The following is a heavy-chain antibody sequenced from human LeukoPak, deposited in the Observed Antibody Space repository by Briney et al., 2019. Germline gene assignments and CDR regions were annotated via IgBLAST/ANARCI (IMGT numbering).Heavy chain of an antibody. J-gene: IGHJ4*02. Sequence: SETLSLTCTVSGGSISSSSYYWGWIRQPPGKGLEWVGSIYYSGSTYYNPSLKSRVSISVDTSKNQFSLKLTSVTAPDTAVYYWARPPPYDLLTGYYSFDYWGQGTLVTVSS. V-gene: IGHV4-39*01. CDR3: ARPPPYDLLTGYYSFDY. CDR1: GGSISSSSYY. CDR2: IYYSGST. D-gene: IGHD3-9*01.